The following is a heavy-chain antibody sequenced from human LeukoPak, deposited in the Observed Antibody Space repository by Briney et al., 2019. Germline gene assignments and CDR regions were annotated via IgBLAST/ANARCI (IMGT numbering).Heavy chain of an antibody. D-gene: IGHD3-22*01. CDR3: ARGPDYYDSSGYPIPFDY. J-gene: IGHJ4*02. Sequence: SETLSLTCTVSGGSISSSSYSWGWIRKPPGKGLEWIGRIYYSGSTYYNPSLKSRVTISVDTSKNQFSLKLSSVTAADTAVYYCARGPDYYDSSGYPIPFDYWGQGTLVTVSS. CDR1: GGSISSSSYS. CDR2: IYYSGST. V-gene: IGHV4-39*07.